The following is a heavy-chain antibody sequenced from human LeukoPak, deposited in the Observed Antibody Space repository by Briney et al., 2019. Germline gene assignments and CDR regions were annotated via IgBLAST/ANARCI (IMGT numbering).Heavy chain of an antibody. CDR1: GFTFSSYW. V-gene: IGHV3-7*01. J-gene: IGHJ6*03. Sequence: GGSLRLSCAVSGFTFSSYWMGWVRQAPGKGLAWVANINQDESSKYYEDSVKGRFTISRDNADNSLYLQMNSLGAEDTAVYYCARRGPSGYRYMDVWGKGTTVTVSS. CDR2: INQDESSK. CDR3: ARRGPSGYRYMDV. D-gene: IGHD5-18*01.